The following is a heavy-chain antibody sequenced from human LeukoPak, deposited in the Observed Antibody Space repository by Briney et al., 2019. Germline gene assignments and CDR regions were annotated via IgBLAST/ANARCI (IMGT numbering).Heavy chain of an antibody. J-gene: IGHJ4*02. CDR2: INPNSGGT. V-gene: IGHV1-2*02. CDR3: ARDYCSSTSCRLDY. Sequence: ASVKVSCKASGYTFTGYYMHRVRQAPGQGLEWMGWINPNSGGTNYAQKFQGRVTMTRDTSISTAYMELSRLRSDDTAVYYCARDYCSSTSCRLDYWGQGTLVTVSS. CDR1: GYTFTGYY. D-gene: IGHD2-2*01.